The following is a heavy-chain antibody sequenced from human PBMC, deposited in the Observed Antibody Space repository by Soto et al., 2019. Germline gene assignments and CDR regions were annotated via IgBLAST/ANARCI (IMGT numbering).Heavy chain of an antibody. V-gene: IGHV1-69*13. J-gene: IGHJ6*02. CDR2: IIPIFGTA. CDR3: ARDPLSSYGPRPYYYYGMDV. D-gene: IGHD5-18*01. CDR1: GGTFSSSA. Sequence: SVKVSCKASGGTFSSSAISWVRQAPGQGLEWMGGIIPIFGTANYAQKFQGRVTITADESTSTAYMELSSLRSEDTAVYYCARDPLSSYGPRPYYYYGMDVWGQGTTVTVSS.